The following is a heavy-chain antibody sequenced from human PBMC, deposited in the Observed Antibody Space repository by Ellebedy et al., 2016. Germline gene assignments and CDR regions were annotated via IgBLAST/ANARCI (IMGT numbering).Heavy chain of an antibody. CDR2: IYYRGAT. J-gene: IGHJ5*02. Sequence: SETLSLTCTVTGGSITGGYYWSWIRQPPGKGLEWIGNIYYRGATHYNPALKSRISTSVDTSRNQLSLKLNSVTAADTAVYYCAREGPRFFDNWFDPWGQGTLVTVSS. CDR1: GGSITGGYY. CDR3: AREGPRFFDNWFDP. D-gene: IGHD3-3*01. V-gene: IGHV4-31*03.